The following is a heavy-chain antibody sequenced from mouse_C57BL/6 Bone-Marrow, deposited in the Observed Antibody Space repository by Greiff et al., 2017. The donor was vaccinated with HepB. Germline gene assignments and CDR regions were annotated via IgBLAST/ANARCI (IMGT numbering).Heavy chain of an antibody. J-gene: IGHJ4*01. V-gene: IGHV3-6*01. CDR2: ISYDGSN. CDR3: ARDDPGTGAMDY. D-gene: IGHD4-1*01. Sequence: EVKLQESGPGLVKPSQSLSLTCSVTGYSITSGYYWNWIRQFPGNKLEWMGYISYDGSNNYNPSLKNRISITRDTSKNQFFLKLNSVTTEDTATYYCARDDPGTGAMDYWGQGTSVTVSS. CDR1: GYSITSGYY.